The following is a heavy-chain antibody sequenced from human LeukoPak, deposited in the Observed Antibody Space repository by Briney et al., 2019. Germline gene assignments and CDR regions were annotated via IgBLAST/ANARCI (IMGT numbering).Heavy chain of an antibody. CDR1: GLAFSDYW. Sequence: GGSLRLSCAASGLAFSDYWMSWVRQAPGKGLEWVANIKPDGGHQNYVDSVKGRFTISRDNAKNSLYLQMNSLRAEDTAVYYCARDGIAVAGTNYYYGMDVWGQGTTVTVSS. V-gene: IGHV3-7*01. D-gene: IGHD6-19*01. J-gene: IGHJ6*02. CDR3: ARDGIAVAGTNYYYGMDV. CDR2: IKPDGGHQ.